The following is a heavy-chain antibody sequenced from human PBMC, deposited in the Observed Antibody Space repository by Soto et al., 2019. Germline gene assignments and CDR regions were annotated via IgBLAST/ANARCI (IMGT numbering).Heavy chain of an antibody. CDR2: INSDESNT. J-gene: IGHJ6*02. CDR3: TRSGSSPYYYGMDV. D-gene: IGHD6-6*01. CDR1: GFTSSSYW. V-gene: IGHV3-74*01. Sequence: GGSLRLSCAASGFTSSSYWMHWVRQAPGKGLVWVSRINSDESNTNYADSVKGRFTISRDNAKNTLYLQMNSLRAEDTAVYYCTRSGSSPYYYGMDVWGQGTTVTVSS.